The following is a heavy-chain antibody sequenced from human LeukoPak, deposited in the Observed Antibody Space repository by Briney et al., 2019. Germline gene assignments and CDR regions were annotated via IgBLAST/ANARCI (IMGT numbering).Heavy chain of an antibody. CDR1: GGSISSGGHY. CDR3: AREGLLRYFDY. D-gene: IGHD3-9*01. V-gene: IGHV4-31*03. Sequence: SETPSLTCTVSGGSISSGGHYWSWIRQHPGKGLEWIGYIYYSGSTYYNPSLKSRVTISVDTSKNQFSLKLSSVTAADTAVYYCAREGLLRYFDYWGQGTLVTVSS. J-gene: IGHJ4*02. CDR2: IYYSGST.